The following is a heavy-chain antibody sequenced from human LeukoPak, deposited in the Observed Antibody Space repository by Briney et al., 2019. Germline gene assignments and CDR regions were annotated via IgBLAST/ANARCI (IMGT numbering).Heavy chain of an antibody. V-gene: IGHV5-51*01. CDR1: GYRFTNYS. CDR3: ARQNWASGDY. D-gene: IGHD7-27*01. Sequence: GESLKISCQGSGYRFTNYSIAWVRQVPGKGLEWMGIIYPDDSDSRYSPSFQGQVTMSVDKSTSTAYLQWSSLKTSDTAIYYCARQNWASGDYWGQGTLVTVSS. J-gene: IGHJ4*02. CDR2: IYPDDSDS.